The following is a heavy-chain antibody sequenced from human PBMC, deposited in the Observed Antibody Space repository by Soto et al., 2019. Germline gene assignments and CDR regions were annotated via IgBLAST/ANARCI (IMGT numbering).Heavy chain of an antibody. D-gene: IGHD2-15*01. J-gene: IGHJ4*02. V-gene: IGHV3-49*05. CDR1: GFTFGDHA. CDR2: IRSKTYGGTA. CDR3: TVVATTFHY. Sequence: EVQLVESGGGLVKPVRSLRLSCTTSGFTFGDHAMSWFRQAPGKGLEWVGFIRSKTYGGTAEYAASVKGRFGVSRDDSKSIAYLQMNSLKTEDTAVYYCTVVATTFHYWGQGTLVTVSS.